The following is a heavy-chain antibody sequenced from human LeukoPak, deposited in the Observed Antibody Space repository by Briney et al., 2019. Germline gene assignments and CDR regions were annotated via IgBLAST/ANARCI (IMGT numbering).Heavy chain of an antibody. CDR1: GFTFSSYA. CDR3: AKARYQGYYFDY. Sequence: GGSLRLSCAASGFTFSSYAMSWVRQAPGKGLEWVSAISGSGGSTYYADSVKGLFTISRDNSKNTLYLHMNSLRAEDTAVYYCAKARYQGYYFDYWGQGTLVTVSS. D-gene: IGHD2-2*01. V-gene: IGHV3-23*01. J-gene: IGHJ4*02. CDR2: ISGSGGST.